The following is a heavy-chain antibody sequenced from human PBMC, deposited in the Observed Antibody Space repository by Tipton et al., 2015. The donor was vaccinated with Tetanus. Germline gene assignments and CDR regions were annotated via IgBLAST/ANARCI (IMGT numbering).Heavy chain of an antibody. J-gene: IGHJ4*02. CDR3: ASYHIPYSFDY. D-gene: IGHD3-9*01. V-gene: IGHV4-61*08. CDR2: IDYSGST. CDR1: GDSVRSGGYY. Sequence: TLSLTCTVSGDSVRSGGYYWGWIRQPPGKELEWIGYIDYSGSTNYNPSLKSRLIISADTSKNQFSLRLSSVTAADTAVYYCASYHIPYSFDYWGRGDLVTVSS.